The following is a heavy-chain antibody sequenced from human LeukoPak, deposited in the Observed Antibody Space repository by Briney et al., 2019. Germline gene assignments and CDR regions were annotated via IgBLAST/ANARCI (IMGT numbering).Heavy chain of an antibody. J-gene: IGHJ4*02. CDR2: INPNSGGT. Sequence: ASVKVSCMASGYTFTGYYMHWVRQAPGQGLEWMGWINPNSGGTNYAQKFQGRVTMTRDTSISTAYMELSRLRSDDTAVYYCARSTGYSSDPFDYWGQGTLVTVSS. CDR1: GYTFTGYY. CDR3: ARSTGYSSDPFDY. V-gene: IGHV1-2*02. D-gene: IGHD6-19*01.